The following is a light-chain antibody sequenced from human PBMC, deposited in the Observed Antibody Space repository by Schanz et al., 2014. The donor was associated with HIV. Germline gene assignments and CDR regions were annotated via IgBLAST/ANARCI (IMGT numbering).Light chain of an antibody. J-gene: IGLJ1*01. Sequence: QSVLTQPPSVSGAPGQRVTISCSGRRSNIGNNPVNWYQQLPGKAPKLVIYFDDLVPSGVSDRFSGSKSGTSASLTITGLQAEDEADYYCCSYSSESSPYVFGTGTKLTVL. CDR1: RSNIGNNP. CDR3: CSYSSESSPYV. V-gene: IGLV1-36*01. CDR2: FDD.